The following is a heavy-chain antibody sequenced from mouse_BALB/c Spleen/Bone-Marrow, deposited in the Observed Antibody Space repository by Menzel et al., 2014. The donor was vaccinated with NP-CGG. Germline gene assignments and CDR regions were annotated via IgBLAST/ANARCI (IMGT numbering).Heavy chain of an antibody. CDR3: VRRVQLDY. Sequence: EVKVVESGGGLVKPGGSLKLSCAASGFAFSSYDMSWVRQTPEKRLEWVATISSGGSYTYYPDSVKGRFTTSRDNARNTLYLQMSSLRSEDTALYYCVRRVQLDYWGQGTTLTVSS. V-gene: IGHV5-9*02. J-gene: IGHJ2*01. CDR1: GFAFSSYD. CDR2: ISSGGSYT.